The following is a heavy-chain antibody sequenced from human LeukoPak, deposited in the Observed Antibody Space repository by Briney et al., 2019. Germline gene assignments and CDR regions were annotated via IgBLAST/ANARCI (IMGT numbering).Heavy chain of an antibody. Sequence: GGSLRLSCAASGFTFSSSWMAWVRQAPGKGLEWVGNIKEDGTAKNYVVSVRGRFTISRDNAKNSLYLQMNSLRGEDTAVYYCARLLVPAAALFDYWGQGTLVTVSS. J-gene: IGHJ4*02. V-gene: IGHV3-7*01. CDR1: GFTFSSSW. D-gene: IGHD2-2*01. CDR3: ARLLVPAAALFDY. CDR2: IKEDGTAK.